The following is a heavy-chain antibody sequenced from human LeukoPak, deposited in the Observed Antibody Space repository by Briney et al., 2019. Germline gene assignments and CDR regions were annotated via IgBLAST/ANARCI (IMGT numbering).Heavy chain of an antibody. CDR3: ARAQSGTYYFDY. D-gene: IGHD6-25*01. CDR2: IFSSGST. V-gene: IGHV4-4*07. Sequence: SETLSLTCTVSGGSISGYYWSWIRQSAGKGLERIGRIFSSGSTSYNPSLKSRVTMSVDTSRNQFSLKLSSVTAADTAVYYCARAQSGTYYFDYWGQGTLVTVSS. J-gene: IGHJ4*02. CDR1: GGSISGYY.